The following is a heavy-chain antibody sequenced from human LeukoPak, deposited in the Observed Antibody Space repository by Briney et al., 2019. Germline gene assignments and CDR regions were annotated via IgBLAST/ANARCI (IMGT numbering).Heavy chain of an antibody. CDR2: IVVGSGAT. D-gene: IGHD2-21*01. Sequence: ASVKVSCKTSGFTFSTSAVQWVRQARGQRLEWIGWIVVGSGATNYAQSLQGRFTITRDTSISTAYMELSRLRSDDTAVYYCARGGDPNLILWWPPAYWGQGTLVTVSS. CDR3: ARGGDPNLILWWPPAY. V-gene: IGHV1-58*01. J-gene: IGHJ4*02. CDR1: GFTFSTSA.